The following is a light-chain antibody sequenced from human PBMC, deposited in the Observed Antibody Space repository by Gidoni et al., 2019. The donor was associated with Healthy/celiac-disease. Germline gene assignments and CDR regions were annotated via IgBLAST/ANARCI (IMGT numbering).Light chain of an antibody. CDR3: QQYYSYPPVT. CDR2: AAS. Sequence: AIRMTQSPSSFSASTVDRVTITCRASQGISSYLAWYQQKPGKDPKILIYAASTLQSGVPSRFSGSGSGTDFTLTISCLQSEDFATYYCQQYYSYPPVTFGGGTKVEIK. J-gene: IGKJ4*01. CDR1: QGISSY. V-gene: IGKV1-8*01.